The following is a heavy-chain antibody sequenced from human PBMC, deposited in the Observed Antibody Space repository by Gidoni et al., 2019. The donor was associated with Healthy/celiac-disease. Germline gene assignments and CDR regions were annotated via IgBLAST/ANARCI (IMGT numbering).Heavy chain of an antibody. V-gene: IGHV3-23*01. D-gene: IGHD6-13*01. CDR2: ISGSGGST. CDR3: AKNSPYSSSWFGLVFDI. CDR1: GFIVSSYG. Sequence: EVQLLESGGDLVQPGGSLRLSCAASGFIVSSYGMSWVRQAPGKGLEWVSVISGSGGSTYYADSVKGRFTISRDNSKNTLYLQMSSLRAEDTAVYYCAKNSPYSSSWFGLVFDIWGQGTMVTVSS. J-gene: IGHJ3*02.